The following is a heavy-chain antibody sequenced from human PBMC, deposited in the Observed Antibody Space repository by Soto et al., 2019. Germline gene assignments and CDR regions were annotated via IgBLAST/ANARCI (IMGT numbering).Heavy chain of an antibody. V-gene: IGHV1-2*04. CDR3: ARESIAAAGTFDP. CDR1: GYTFTGYY. CDR2: INPNSGGT. D-gene: IGHD6-13*01. J-gene: IGHJ5*02. Sequence: QVQLVQYGAEVKKPGASVKVSCKASGYTFTGYYMHWVRQAPGQGLEWMGWINPNSGGTNYAQKLQGWVTMTRDTSISTAYMELSRLRSDDTAVYYCARESIAAAGTFDPWGQGTLVTVSS.